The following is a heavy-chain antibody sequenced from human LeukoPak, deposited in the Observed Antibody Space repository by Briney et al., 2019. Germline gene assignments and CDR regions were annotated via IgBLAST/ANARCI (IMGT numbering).Heavy chain of an antibody. CDR2: IYHSGST. V-gene: IGHV4-30-2*01. CDR3: AVSGSYGAFDI. D-gene: IGHD1-26*01. Sequence: SETLSLTCAVSGGSISSGGYSWSWIRQPPGKGLEWIGYIYHSGSTYYNPSLKSRVTISVDRSKNQFSLKLSSVAAADTAVYYCAVSGSYGAFDIWGQGTMVTVSS. J-gene: IGHJ3*02. CDR1: GGSISSGGYS.